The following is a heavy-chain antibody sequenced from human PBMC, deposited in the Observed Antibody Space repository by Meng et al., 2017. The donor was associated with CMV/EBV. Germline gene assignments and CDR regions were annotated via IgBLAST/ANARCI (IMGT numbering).Heavy chain of an antibody. J-gene: IGHJ4*02. CDR2: IVVGSGNT. Sequence: SVQVSCKASGFTFTSSAVQWVRQARGQRLEWIGWIVVGSGNTNYAQKFQERVTITRDMSTSTAYMELSSLRSEDTAVYYCAADIVVVPAATSGDYWGQGTLVTVSS. D-gene: IGHD2-2*01. V-gene: IGHV1-58*01. CDR3: AADIVVVPAATSGDY. CDR1: GFTFTSSA.